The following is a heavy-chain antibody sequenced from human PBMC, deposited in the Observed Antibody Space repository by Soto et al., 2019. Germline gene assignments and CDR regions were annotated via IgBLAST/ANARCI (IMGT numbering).Heavy chain of an antibody. J-gene: IGHJ4*02. CDR1: GFSLSTSGVG. V-gene: IGHV2-5*02. Sequence: QITLKESGPTLVKPTQTLTLTCTFSGFSLSTSGVGVGWIRQPPGKALEGLVIIYWDDDKRYSPSLRSRLTIPKDTSKNQVVLTMTNVDPEDTATYFCAHRRIGVSQWNYGDFDYWGQGTLVTVSS. CDR3: AHRRIGVSQWNYGDFDY. CDR2: IYWDDDK. D-gene: IGHD1-7*01.